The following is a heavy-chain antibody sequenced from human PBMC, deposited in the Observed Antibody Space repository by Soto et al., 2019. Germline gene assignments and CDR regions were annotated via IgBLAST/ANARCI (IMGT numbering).Heavy chain of an antibody. CDR2: IYYSGST. CDR3: ASPHFWSGYTHDYYFDY. J-gene: IGHJ4*02. D-gene: IGHD3-3*02. CDR1: GGSISSSSYY. Sequence: SETLSLTCTVSGGSISSSSYYWGWIRQSPGKGLEWIGSIYYSGSTHYNPSLKSRVTISVDTSKNQFSLKLSSVTAADTAVYYCASPHFWSGYTHDYYFDYWGQGTLVTVSS. V-gene: IGHV4-39*01.